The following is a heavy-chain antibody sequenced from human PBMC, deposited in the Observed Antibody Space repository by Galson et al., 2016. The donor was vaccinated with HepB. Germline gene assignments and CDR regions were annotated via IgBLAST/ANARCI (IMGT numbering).Heavy chain of an antibody. D-gene: IGHD2-15*01. CDR2: LYSGGAT. Sequence: SLRLSCAVSGFALRDNYMNWVRQAPGKGLEWVSVLYSGGATYYADSVRGRFTISRDNSNRLSLQMNSLKADDTAVYFCARIPIDSYHWYLDLWGRGTLVTVSS. J-gene: IGHJ2*01. CDR3: ARIPIDSYHWYLDL. V-gene: IGHV3-53*05. CDR1: GFALRDNY.